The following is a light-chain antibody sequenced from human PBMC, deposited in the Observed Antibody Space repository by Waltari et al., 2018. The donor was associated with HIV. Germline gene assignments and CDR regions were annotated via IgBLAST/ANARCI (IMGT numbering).Light chain of an antibody. CDR3: HQYNTFPLT. V-gene: IGKV1-16*01. CDR1: QAISNY. CDR2: ATS. Sequence: DIQMTQSPSFLSALVGDSVTITCRASQAISNYLGWFQQTPGKAPKSLIFATSSLQSGVPSRFLGAGSGTNFTLTIRSLQPEDFATYYCHQYNTFPLTFGRGTTVEIK. J-gene: IGKJ3*01.